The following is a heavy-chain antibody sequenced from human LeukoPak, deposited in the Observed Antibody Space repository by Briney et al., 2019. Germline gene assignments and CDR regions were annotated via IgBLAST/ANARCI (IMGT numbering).Heavy chain of an antibody. CDR2: ISGSGGTT. Sequence: GGSLRLSCAASGLTFSSYAMTWVRQAPGKGLEWVSGISGSGGTTYYADSVKGRFTISRDNSKNTLYLQMNSLRVEDTAVCYCAKGGRWDYYDSSHWGQGTMVTVSS. V-gene: IGHV3-23*01. CDR1: GLTFSSYA. CDR3: AKGGRWDYYDSSH. D-gene: IGHD3-22*01. J-gene: IGHJ3*01.